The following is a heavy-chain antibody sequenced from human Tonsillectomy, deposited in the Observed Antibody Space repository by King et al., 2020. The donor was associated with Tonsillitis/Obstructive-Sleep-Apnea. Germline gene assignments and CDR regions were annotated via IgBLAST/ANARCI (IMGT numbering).Heavy chain of an antibody. J-gene: IGHJ3*02. Sequence: QLVQSGAEVKKPGASVKVSCKTSGYTFTNYGIRWVRQAPGQGLEWMGWISCYNGNTNYAQELQGRISMTTDTSTSTVYMELRSLRSDDTAVYYCARVYIEAGGNAFDIWGQGTMVTVSS. V-gene: IGHV1-18*01. CDR3: ARVYIEAGGNAFDI. D-gene: IGHD2-15*01. CDR1: GYTFTNYG. CDR2: ISCYNGNT.